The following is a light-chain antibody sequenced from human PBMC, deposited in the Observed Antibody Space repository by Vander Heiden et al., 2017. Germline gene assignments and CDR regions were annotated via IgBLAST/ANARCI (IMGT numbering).Light chain of an antibody. J-gene: IGLJ1*01. V-gene: IGLV2-23*02. CDR2: EVS. CDR1: SSDVGSYNL. CDR3: CSYAGSSTLYV. Sequence: QSALPQPASVSGSPGQSITISCTGTSSDVGSYNLVSWYQQHPGKAPKLMMYEVSKRPSGVSNRFSGSKSGNTASLTISGLQAEDEADYYCCSYAGSSTLYVFGTGTKVTVL.